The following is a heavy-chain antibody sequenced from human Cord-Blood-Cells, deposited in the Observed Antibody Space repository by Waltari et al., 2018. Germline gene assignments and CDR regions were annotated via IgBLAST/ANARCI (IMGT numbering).Heavy chain of an antibody. CDR1: GGSFRGYY. CDR3: ARGTDWADY. Sequence: QVQLQQWGAGLLKTSETLSLTCAVYGGSFRGYYWSWIRQPPGKGLEWIGEINHSGSTNYNPSLKSRVTISVDTSKNQFSLKLSSVTAADTAVYYCARGTDWADYWGQGTLVTVSS. CDR2: INHSGST. D-gene: IGHD3-9*01. V-gene: IGHV4-34*01. J-gene: IGHJ4*02.